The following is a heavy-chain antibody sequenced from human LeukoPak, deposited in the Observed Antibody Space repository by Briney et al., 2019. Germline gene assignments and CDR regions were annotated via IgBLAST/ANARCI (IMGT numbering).Heavy chain of an antibody. CDR1: GGSISSYY. D-gene: IGHD3-9*01. Sequence: SETLSLTCTVSGGSISSYYWSWIRQPPGKGLEWIGEINDSGSTHYNTSLNSRVTISVDTSKNQVYLKLSSVTAADTAIYYCARGVSHRNFDWLFYWGQGTLVTVSS. CDR2: INDSGST. V-gene: IGHV4-34*01. J-gene: IGHJ4*02. CDR3: ARGVSHRNFDWLFY.